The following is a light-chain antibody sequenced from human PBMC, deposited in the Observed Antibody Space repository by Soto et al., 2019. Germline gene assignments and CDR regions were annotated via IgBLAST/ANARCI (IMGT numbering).Light chain of an antibody. J-gene: IGKJ4*01. V-gene: IGKV3-15*01. CDR3: QQYNNWPPLT. CDR2: GAS. CDR1: QSVSSN. Sequence: EIVMTQSPATLSVSPGERATLCCRASQSVSSNLAWYQQKPGQVPRLLIYGASTRATGIPARFSGSGSGTEFTLTISSLQSEDFAVYYCQQYNNWPPLTFGGGTKVDIK.